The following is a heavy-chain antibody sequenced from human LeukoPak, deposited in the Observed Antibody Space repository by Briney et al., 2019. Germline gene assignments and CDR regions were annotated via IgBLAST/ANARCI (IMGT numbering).Heavy chain of an antibody. Sequence: ASVKVSCKASGYTFTSYGISWVRQAPGQGLEWMGWISAYNGNTNYAQKLQGRATMTTDTSTSTAYMELRSLRSDDTAVYYCARDSPYSGSSNFGDDAFDIWGQGTMVTVSS. CDR2: ISAYNGNT. CDR1: GYTFTSYG. J-gene: IGHJ3*02. CDR3: ARDSPYSGSSNFGDDAFDI. V-gene: IGHV1-18*01. D-gene: IGHD1-26*01.